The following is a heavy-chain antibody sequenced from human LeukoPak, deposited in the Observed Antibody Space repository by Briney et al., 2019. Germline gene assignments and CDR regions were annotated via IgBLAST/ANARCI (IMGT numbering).Heavy chain of an antibody. CDR3: ATYDTSGYFFAY. V-gene: IGHV3-53*01. CDR2: IYSDGTT. Sequence: GGSLLLSCAASGFIVSSNFMSWGRPARGKGLEGVSLIYSDGTTYYADSVKGRFTISRDNSKNTLFLQMNNLGAEDTAEYYCATYDTSGYFFAYWGQGTLVTVSS. CDR1: GFIVSSNF. J-gene: IGHJ4*02. D-gene: IGHD3-22*01.